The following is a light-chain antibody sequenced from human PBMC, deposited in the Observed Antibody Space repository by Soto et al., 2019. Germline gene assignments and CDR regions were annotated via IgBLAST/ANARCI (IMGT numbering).Light chain of an antibody. Sequence: EIVLTQSPATLSLSPGERATLACRSSQDVHINLAWYHQKPGQAPTLLIYGVSARAPGVPARFSGAGSGTEFTLTIRSLQSADFAVYNCQQYGTSPPTFGQGTKVDTK. CDR1: QDVHIN. CDR3: QQYGTSPPT. CDR2: GVS. J-gene: IGKJ1*01. V-gene: IGKV3-15*01.